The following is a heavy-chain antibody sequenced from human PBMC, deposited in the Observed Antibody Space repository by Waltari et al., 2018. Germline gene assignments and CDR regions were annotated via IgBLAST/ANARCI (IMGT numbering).Heavy chain of an antibody. V-gene: IGHV3-7*01. J-gene: IGHJ4*02. CDR2: IRQDGSEK. CDR3: ATGRGLPY. CDR1: EFTFSSFW. Sequence: EVQVVESGGGLVQPGGSLRLSCEVSEFTFSSFWMSWVRQTPGKGLEWVANIRQDGSEKYYVDSVKGRFTVSRDNARNSLYLQMNSLRAEDTAEYYCATGRGLPYWGQGTLVTVSS.